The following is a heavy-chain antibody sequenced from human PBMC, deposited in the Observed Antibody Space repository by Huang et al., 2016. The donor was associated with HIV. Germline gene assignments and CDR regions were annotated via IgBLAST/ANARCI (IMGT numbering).Heavy chain of an antibody. D-gene: IGHD3-16*01. J-gene: IGHJ5*02. Sequence: QVQLQQWGAGLLKPSETLSLTCAVYGGSFSRHYWNWIRQSPGKGLEWIGQINHVGNANDNPSLESRVTMSVDTSKNQFSLKLTSVTGADTAMYYCAREVMISFGGPFDPWGQGTLVTVSS. V-gene: IGHV4-34*01. CDR3: AREVMISFGGPFDP. CDR1: GGSFSRHY. CDR2: INHVGNA.